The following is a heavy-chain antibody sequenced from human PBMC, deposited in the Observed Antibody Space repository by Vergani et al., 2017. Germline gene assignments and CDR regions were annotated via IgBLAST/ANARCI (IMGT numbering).Heavy chain of an antibody. J-gene: IGHJ6*02. V-gene: IGHV3-21*06. CDR1: GFSFSTYS. CDR2: ISGRSNYI. CDR3: ARDCTSGGCPDNYGMDV. D-gene: IGHD2-8*01. Sequence: VQLVESGGGVVQPGRSLRVSCAASGFSFSTYSINWVRQAPGKGLEWVSSISGRSNYIYYADSLKGRFTISRDNSKNSLFLQLRSLRAEDAAVYYCARDCTSGGCPDNYGMDVWGQGATVTVSS.